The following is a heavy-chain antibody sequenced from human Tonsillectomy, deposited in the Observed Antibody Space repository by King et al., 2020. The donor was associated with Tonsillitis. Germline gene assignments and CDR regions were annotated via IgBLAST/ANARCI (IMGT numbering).Heavy chain of an antibody. CDR3: AKDLYGSGSYDGFDI. CDR1: GFTFDDYA. J-gene: IGHJ3*02. V-gene: IGHV3-9*01. Sequence: VQLQESGGGLVQPGRSLRLSCAASGFTFDDYAMHWVRQAPGKGLEWVSSISWNGGSIGYAVSVKGRFTISRDNAKKSLYLQMNSLRAEDTALYYCAKDLYGSGSYDGFDIWGQGTMVTVSS. CDR2: ISWNGGSI. D-gene: IGHD3-10*01.